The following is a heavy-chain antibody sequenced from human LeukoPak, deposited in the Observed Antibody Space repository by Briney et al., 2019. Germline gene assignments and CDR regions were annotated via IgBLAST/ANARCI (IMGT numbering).Heavy chain of an antibody. D-gene: IGHD2-2*01. CDR3: AREQYCSSTSCYFIPARNGMDV. CDR2: LYHVGST. Sequence: SETLSLTCTVSGGSISSGGYYWSWIRQHPGKGLEWIGYLYHVGSTYYNPSLKSRVTISVDTSKNQFSLKLSSVTAADTAVYYCAREQYCSSTSCYFIPARNGMDVWGQGTTVTVSS. V-gene: IGHV4-31*03. CDR1: GGSISSGGYY. J-gene: IGHJ6*02.